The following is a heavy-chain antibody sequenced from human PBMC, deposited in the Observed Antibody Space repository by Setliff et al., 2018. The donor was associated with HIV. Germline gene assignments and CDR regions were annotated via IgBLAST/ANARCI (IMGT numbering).Heavy chain of an antibody. J-gene: IGHJ3*02. Sequence: TLSLTCSVSGGPISSGIHYWNWIRQHPGKGLEWIGYIDYSGSAYYNPSLESRITISLDRSQNQFSLDLSSVTAADTAVYYCATADNFGSGTFLPFDLFDIWGQGTMVTVSS. CDR1: GGPISSGIHY. CDR3: ATADNFGSGTFLPFDLFDI. D-gene: IGHD3-10*01. V-gene: IGHV4-31*03. CDR2: IDYSGSA.